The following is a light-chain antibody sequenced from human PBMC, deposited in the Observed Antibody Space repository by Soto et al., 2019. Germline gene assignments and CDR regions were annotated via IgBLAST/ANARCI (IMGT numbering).Light chain of an antibody. V-gene: IGLV1-47*01. CDR1: SSNIGSNY. CDR2: RNN. CDR3: AAWDDSLSGRV. Sequence: QSVLTQPPSASGTPGQRVTISCSGSSSNIGSNYVYWYQQLPGTAPKLLIYRNNPRPSGVPDRFSGSKSGTSASLAIGGLRSEDEADYYCAAWDDSLSGRVFGTGTKVTVL. J-gene: IGLJ1*01.